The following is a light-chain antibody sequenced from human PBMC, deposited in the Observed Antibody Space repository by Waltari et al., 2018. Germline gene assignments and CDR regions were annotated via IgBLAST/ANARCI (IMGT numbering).Light chain of an antibody. V-gene: IGKV3-15*01. CDR2: DGS. Sequence: EIVVTQSPPTLSVSPGERVTLSCTTSQSLNSKLAGYQQKVGQAPRLLIYDGSRRARGIPARFSGSESGTDFTLTISSLQSEDFAVYYCQQYKNWPSLSFGGGTKVEIK. CDR3: QQYKNWPSLS. CDR1: QSLNSK. J-gene: IGKJ4*02.